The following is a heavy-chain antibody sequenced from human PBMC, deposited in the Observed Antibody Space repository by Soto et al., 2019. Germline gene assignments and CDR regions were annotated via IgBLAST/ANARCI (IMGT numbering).Heavy chain of an antibody. CDR3: ARDEYGSGSYYNVDY. V-gene: IGHV1-3*01. J-gene: IGHJ4*02. CDR1: GYTFTSYA. CDR2: INAGNGNT. Sequence: GASVKVSCQASGYTFTSYAMHWVRQAPGQRLEWMGWINAGNGNTKYSQKFQGRVTITRDTSASTAYMELSSLRSEDTAVYYCARDEYGSGSYYNVDYWGQGTLVTVSS. D-gene: IGHD3-10*01.